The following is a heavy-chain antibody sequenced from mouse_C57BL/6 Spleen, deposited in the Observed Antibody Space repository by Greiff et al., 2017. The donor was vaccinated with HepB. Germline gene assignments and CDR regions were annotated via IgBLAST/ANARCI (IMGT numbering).Heavy chain of an antibody. Sequence: VKLQQPGAEPVRPGTSVKLSCKASGYTFTSYWMHWVKQRPGQGLEWIGVIDPSDSYTNYNQKFKGKATLTVDTSSSTAYMQLSSLTSEDSAVYYCARYSYGSSWGYFDVWGTGTTVTVSS. D-gene: IGHD1-1*01. CDR3: ARYSYGSSWGYFDV. V-gene: IGHV1-59*01. J-gene: IGHJ1*03. CDR2: IDPSDSYT. CDR1: GYTFTSYW.